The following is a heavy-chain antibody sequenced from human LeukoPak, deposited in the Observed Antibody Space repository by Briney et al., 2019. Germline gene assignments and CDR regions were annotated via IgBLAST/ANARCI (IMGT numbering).Heavy chain of an antibody. CDR2: IYYSGST. J-gene: IGHJ4*02. Sequence: SETLSPTCTVSGGSISSSSYYWGWIRQPPGKGLEWIGSIYYSGSTYYNPSLKSRVTISVDTSKNQFSLKLSSVTAADTAVYYCARAHYDFWSGYYTLLFDYWGQGTLVTVSS. CDR3: ARAHYDFWSGYYTLLFDY. D-gene: IGHD3-3*01. CDR1: GGSISSSSYY. V-gene: IGHV4-39*01.